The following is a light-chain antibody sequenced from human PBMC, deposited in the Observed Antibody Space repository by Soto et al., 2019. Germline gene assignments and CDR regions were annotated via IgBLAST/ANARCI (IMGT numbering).Light chain of an antibody. Sequence: EIVSTQSPATLSLSPGERATLSCRASQNVGGYLAWYQQKPGQAPRLLIYGASTRATGIPARFSGSGSGTEFTLTISSLQSEDFAVYYCRQYNNWPRTFGQGTKVDIK. CDR2: GAS. V-gene: IGKV3-15*01. CDR1: QNVGGY. J-gene: IGKJ1*01. CDR3: RQYNNWPRT.